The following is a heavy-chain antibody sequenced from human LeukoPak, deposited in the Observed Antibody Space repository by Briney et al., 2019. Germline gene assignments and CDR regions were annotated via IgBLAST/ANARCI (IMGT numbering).Heavy chain of an antibody. V-gene: IGHV4-4*07. D-gene: IGHD6-19*01. Sequence: SETLSLTCTVSGXSISDDYWSWIRQPAGKGPEWIGRTYNSETANYNPSLKSRVTMSVDTSKNQLSLRLRSVTAADTAVYYCARGAGPFDSWGQGTLVTVSS. CDR3: ARGAGPFDS. CDR1: GXSISDDY. CDR2: TYNSETA. J-gene: IGHJ4*02.